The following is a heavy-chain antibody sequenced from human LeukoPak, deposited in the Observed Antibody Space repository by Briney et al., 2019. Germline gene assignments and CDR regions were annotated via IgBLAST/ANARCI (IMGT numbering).Heavy chain of an antibody. CDR1: GFTFSDYY. V-gene: IGHV3-11*06. J-gene: IGHJ4*02. D-gene: IGHD1-26*01. Sequence: TGGSLRLSCAASGFTFSDYYMSWIRQAPGKGLEWVSYIGSSSSYTNYADSVKGRFTIFRDNAKNSLYLQMNSLRAEDTAVYYCASGRWSSIVGDYWGQGTLVTVSS. CDR2: IGSSSSYT. CDR3: ASGRWSSIVGDY.